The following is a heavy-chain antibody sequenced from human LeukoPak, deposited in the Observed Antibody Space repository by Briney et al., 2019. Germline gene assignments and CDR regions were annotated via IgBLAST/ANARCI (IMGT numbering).Heavy chain of an antibody. J-gene: IGHJ6*02. Sequence: SSETLSLTCTVSGGSISSSSYYWSWIRQPAGKGLEWIGRIYTSGSTNYSPSLKSRVTMSVDTSKNQFSLKLSSVTAADTAVYYCARGVAVAGTGEGTTKLGYYYGMDVWGQGTTVTVSS. V-gene: IGHV4-61*02. D-gene: IGHD6-19*01. CDR2: IYTSGST. CDR1: GGSISSSSYY. CDR3: ARGVAVAGTGEGTTKLGYYYGMDV.